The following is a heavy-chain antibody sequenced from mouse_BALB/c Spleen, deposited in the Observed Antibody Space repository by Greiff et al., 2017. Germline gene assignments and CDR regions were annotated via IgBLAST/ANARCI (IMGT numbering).Heavy chain of an antibody. CDR2: IWAGGST. V-gene: IGHV2-9*02. Sequence: QVQLKQSGPGLVAPSQSLSITCTVSGFSLTSYGVHWVRQPPGKGLEWLGVIWAGGSTNYNSALMSRLSISKDNSKSQVFLKMNSLQTDDTAMYYCARDSIYFHFAYWGQGTLVTVSA. CDR3: ARDSIYFHFAY. J-gene: IGHJ3*01. D-gene: IGHD2-1*01. CDR1: GFSLTSYG.